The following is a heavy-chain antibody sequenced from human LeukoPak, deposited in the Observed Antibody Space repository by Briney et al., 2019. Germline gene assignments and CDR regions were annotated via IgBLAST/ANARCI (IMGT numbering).Heavy chain of an antibody. Sequence: SETLSLTCTVSGGSIGSYYWGWIRQPPGKGLEWIGYIFHSGSTNSNPSLKSRVTISVDTPKNQFSLKLSSVTAADTAVYYCARSAFGDYSLDYWGQGTLVTVSS. D-gene: IGHD2-15*01. J-gene: IGHJ4*02. CDR1: GGSIGSYY. CDR2: IFHSGST. V-gene: IGHV4-59*01. CDR3: ARSAFGDYSLDY.